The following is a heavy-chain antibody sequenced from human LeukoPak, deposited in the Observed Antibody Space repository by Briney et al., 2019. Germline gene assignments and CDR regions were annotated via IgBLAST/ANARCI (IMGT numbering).Heavy chain of an antibody. CDR2: ISSDGTGK. CDR1: GFTFRKYA. V-gene: IGHV3-30*04. J-gene: IGHJ4*02. Sequence: GGSLRLSCAASGFTFRKYAITWVRQAPGKGLEWVALISSDGTGKYYADSVKGRFTISRDNSKNTLSLQMNSLRLEDKAVYFCARRGGNFYKYYFDPWGQGTLVPVPS. D-gene: IGHD1-7*01. CDR3: ARRGGNFYKYYFDP.